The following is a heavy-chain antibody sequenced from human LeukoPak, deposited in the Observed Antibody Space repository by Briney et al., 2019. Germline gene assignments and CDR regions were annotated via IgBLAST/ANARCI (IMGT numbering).Heavy chain of an antibody. J-gene: IGHJ6*04. CDR2: IKQDGSEK. V-gene: IGHV3-7*03. D-gene: IGHD3-10*01. CDR3: ARETDGSGRPYYYYGMDV. CDR1: GFTFSSYW. Sequence: GGSLRLSCAASGFTFSSYWMSWVRQAPGKGLEWVANIKQDGSEKYYVDSVKGRFTISRGNSKNTLYLQMNSLRAEDTAVYYCARETDGSGRPYYYYGMDVWGKGTTVTVSS.